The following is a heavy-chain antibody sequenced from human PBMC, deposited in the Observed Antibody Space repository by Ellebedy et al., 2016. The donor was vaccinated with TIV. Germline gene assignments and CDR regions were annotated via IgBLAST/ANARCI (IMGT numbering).Heavy chain of an antibody. CDR3: AREDGEFSYALDS. V-gene: IGHV2-70*11. CDR2: IDWDEDT. D-gene: IGHD3-16*01. CDR1: GFSLDTSGIC. J-gene: IGHJ4*02. Sequence: SGPTLVKPTQTLTLTCTFSGFSLDTSGICISWIRQPTGQALEWLARIDWDEDTYYSTSLQSRLTISQERTRNQVVLTMTSMDADDSGMYFCAREDGEFSYALDSWGQGILVTVST.